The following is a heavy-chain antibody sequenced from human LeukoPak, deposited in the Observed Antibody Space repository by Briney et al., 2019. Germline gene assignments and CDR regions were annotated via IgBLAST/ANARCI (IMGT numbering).Heavy chain of an antibody. CDR1: GYTFSGYG. CDR2: ITGNNGNT. J-gene: IGHJ4*02. D-gene: IGHD1-26*01. CDR3: ARDQRNSGSYRFEY. V-gene: IGHV1-18*01. Sequence: AASVKVSRKTSGYTFSGYGISWVRQAPGQGLEWMGWITGNNGNTNYAPSLQGRVTMTTDTSTNTVYMELTSLKSDDTAVYYCARDQRNSGSYRFEYWGQGTLVTVSS.